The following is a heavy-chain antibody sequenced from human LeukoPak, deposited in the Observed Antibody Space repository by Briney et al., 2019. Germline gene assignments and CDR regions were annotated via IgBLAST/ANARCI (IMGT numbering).Heavy chain of an antibody. V-gene: IGHV1-69*13. D-gene: IGHD3-22*01. CDR1: GGTFSSYA. Sequence: SVKVSCKASGGTFSSYAISWVRQAPGQGLEWMGGIIPIFGTANYAQKFQGRVTITADESTSTAYMELSSLRSEDTAVYYCAIFGSSGYYEKYYYYGMDVWGQGTTVTVSS. CDR3: AIFGSSGYYEKYYYYGMDV. CDR2: IIPIFGTA. J-gene: IGHJ6*02.